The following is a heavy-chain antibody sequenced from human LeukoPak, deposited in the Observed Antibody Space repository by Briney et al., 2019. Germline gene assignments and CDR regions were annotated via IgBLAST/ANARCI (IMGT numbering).Heavy chain of an antibody. Sequence: SGGSLRLPCADSQFTFNGSWMNWVRQAPGKGLEWVANMDPTGSQKRYVDSVKGRFTISKDNPGTSLYLDMHSLRGEDRAIYYCAIWTSGNYWGQGTLVTVSS. J-gene: IGHJ4*02. V-gene: IGHV3-7*01. CDR3: AIWTSGNY. CDR2: MDPTGSQK. CDR1: QFTFNGSW. D-gene: IGHD1-1*01.